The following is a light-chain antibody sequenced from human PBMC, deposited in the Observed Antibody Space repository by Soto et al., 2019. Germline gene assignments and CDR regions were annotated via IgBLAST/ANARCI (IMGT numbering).Light chain of an antibody. CDR3: AKWDDSLRVYV. V-gene: IGLV1-47*01. Sequence: QSVLSQPPSASGTPGQRVTISCSTTDSRSGSNYVYWYQQLPGAAPKLLIYRNDQRPSGVPDRFSASKSGTSASLAISGLRPEDEADYFCAKWDDSLRVYVFGGGTKVTVL. J-gene: IGLJ1*01. CDR2: RND. CDR1: DSRSGSNY.